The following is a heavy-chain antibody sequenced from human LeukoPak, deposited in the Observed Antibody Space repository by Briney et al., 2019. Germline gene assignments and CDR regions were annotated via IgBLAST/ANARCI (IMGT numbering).Heavy chain of an antibody. CDR2: ISPSAGST. J-gene: IGHJ5*02. D-gene: IGHD5-24*01. CDR3: ARDNSVRDEAWWFNP. Sequence: ASVKVSCKAFGYTFTSNYMHCVRQAPGQGPEWMGVISPSAGSTTYAQKFQGRVTLTRDMSTSTDYLELSSLRSEDTAVYYCARDNSVRDEAWWFNPWGQGTLVTVSS. CDR1: GYTFTSNY. V-gene: IGHV1-46*01.